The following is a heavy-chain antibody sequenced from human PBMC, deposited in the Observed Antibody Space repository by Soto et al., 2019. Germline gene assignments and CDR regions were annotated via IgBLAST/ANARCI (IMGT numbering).Heavy chain of an antibody. V-gene: IGHV1-8*01. CDR2: MNPNSGNT. Sequence: QVQLVQSGAEVKKPGASVKVSCKASGYTFTSYDINWVRQATGQVLEYLGWMNPNSGNTAYVQKFQGRGTMTWDTSITTAYMELSSLRSEDTAVYFCARGIKYGAYSRWFDPWGQGTLVTVSS. D-gene: IGHD4-17*01. J-gene: IGHJ5*02. CDR3: ARGIKYGAYSRWFDP. CDR1: GYTFTSYD.